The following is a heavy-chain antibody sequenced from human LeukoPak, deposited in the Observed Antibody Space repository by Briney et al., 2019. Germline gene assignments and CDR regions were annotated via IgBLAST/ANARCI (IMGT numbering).Heavy chain of an antibody. Sequence: PSETLSLTCTVSGGSVSSSNYYWSWIRQSPGKGLEWVGFFSYNVHSDYNPSLKSRVTISIDTSRNQFSLRLTSVTAADTAMYYCARVSVAGTGPDYWGQGTLVTVSS. V-gene: IGHV4-61*01. CDR1: GGSVSSSNYY. CDR3: ARVSVAGTGPDY. J-gene: IGHJ4*02. D-gene: IGHD6-13*01. CDR2: FSYNVHS.